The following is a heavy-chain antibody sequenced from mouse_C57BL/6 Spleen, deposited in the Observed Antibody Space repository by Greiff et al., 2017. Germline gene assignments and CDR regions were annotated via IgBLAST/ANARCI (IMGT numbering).Heavy chain of an antibody. Sequence: VQLQQSGAELVKPGASVKISCKASGYAFSSYWMNWVKQRPGKGLEWIGQIYPGDGDTNYNGKFKGKATLTADKSSSTAYMQLSSLTSEDSAVYFCARDDGYDVSSYWYFDVWGTGTTVTVSS. V-gene: IGHV1-80*01. CDR3: ARDDGYDVSSYWYFDV. CDR1: GYAFSSYW. J-gene: IGHJ1*03. CDR2: IYPGDGDT. D-gene: IGHD2-2*01.